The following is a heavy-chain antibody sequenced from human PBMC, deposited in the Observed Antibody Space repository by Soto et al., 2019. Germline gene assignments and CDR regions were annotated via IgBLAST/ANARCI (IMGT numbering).Heavy chain of an antibody. CDR3: AGGVLSGTYYNWFGP. CDR1: GDTLTVYY. CDR2: INPNSGAT. V-gene: IGHV1-2*02. D-gene: IGHD1-26*01. J-gene: IGHJ5*02. Sequence: GASVKVSCKASGDTLTVYYIHWVRQAPGQGLEWMGWINPNSGATNYAQKFQGRVTMTRDTSISTAYMDLSRLRSDDTAVYYCAGGVLSGTYYNWFGPWGQGTLVTVSS.